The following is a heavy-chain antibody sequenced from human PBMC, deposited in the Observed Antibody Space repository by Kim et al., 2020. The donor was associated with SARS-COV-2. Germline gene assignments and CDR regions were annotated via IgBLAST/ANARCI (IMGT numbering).Heavy chain of an antibody. Sequence: GESLKISCKGSGYSFTSYWISWVRQMPGKGLEWMGRIDPRDSYTNYSPSFQGHVTISADKSISTAYLQWSSLKASDTAMYYCARHVPPYYYDSSGYYYTPADYWGQGTVVTVSS. V-gene: IGHV5-10-1*01. CDR1: GYSFTSYW. D-gene: IGHD3-22*01. CDR3: ARHVPPYYYDSSGYYYTPADY. J-gene: IGHJ4*02. CDR2: IDPRDSYT.